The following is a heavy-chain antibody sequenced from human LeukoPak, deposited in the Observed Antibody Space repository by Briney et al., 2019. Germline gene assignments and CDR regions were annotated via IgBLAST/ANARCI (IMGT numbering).Heavy chain of an antibody. V-gene: IGHV4-34*01. Sequence: SETLSLTCAVYDGSFSGYYWSWIRQSPGKGLEWIGEIHHSGSTKYNPSLKSQVTISVDTSKNQFSLKLSSVTAADTAVYYCARQRSDTTMGLIDYWGQGTLVTVSS. D-gene: IGHD5-18*01. CDR3: ARQRSDTTMGLIDY. CDR1: DGSFSGYY. J-gene: IGHJ4*02. CDR2: IHHSGST.